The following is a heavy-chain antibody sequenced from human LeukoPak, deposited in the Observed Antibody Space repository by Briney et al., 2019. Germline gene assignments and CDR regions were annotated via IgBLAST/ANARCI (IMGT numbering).Heavy chain of an antibody. CDR2: IKQDGSEK. Sequence: GGSLRLSCAASGFTFSSYWMSWVRQAPGKGLEWVANIKQDGSEKYYVDSVKGRFTISRDNAKNSLYLQMNSLRAEDTAVYYCAKDQRGYSSSSGFDYWGQGTLVTVSS. CDR3: AKDQRGYSSSSGFDY. J-gene: IGHJ4*02. V-gene: IGHV3-7*01. CDR1: GFTFSSYW. D-gene: IGHD6-6*01.